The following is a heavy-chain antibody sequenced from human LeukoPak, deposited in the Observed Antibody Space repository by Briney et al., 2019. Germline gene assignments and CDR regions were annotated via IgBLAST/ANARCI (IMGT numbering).Heavy chain of an antibody. CDR3: ALSYYDSSGYYYDY. Sequence: GGSLRLSCAASGFTFSSYSMNWVRQAPGKGLEWVSSISSSSSYIYYADSVKGRFTISRDNSKNTLYLQMNSLRAEDTAVYYCALSYYDSSGYYYDYWGQGTLVTVSS. D-gene: IGHD3-22*01. J-gene: IGHJ4*02. V-gene: IGHV3-21*04. CDR2: ISSSSSYI. CDR1: GFTFSSYS.